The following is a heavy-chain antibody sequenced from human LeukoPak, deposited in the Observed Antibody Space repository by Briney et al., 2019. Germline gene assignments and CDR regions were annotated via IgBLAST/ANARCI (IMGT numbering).Heavy chain of an antibody. J-gene: IGHJ4*02. D-gene: IGHD2-2*01. V-gene: IGHV4-4*07. CDR1: GGSISSYY. CDR2: IYTSGST. Sequence: SETLSLTCTVSGGSISSYYWSWIRQPAGKGLEWIGRIYTSGSTNYNPSLKSRVTISVDKSKNQFSLKLSSVTAADTAVYYCARIGSTSFDYWGQETLVTVSS. CDR3: ARIGSTSFDY.